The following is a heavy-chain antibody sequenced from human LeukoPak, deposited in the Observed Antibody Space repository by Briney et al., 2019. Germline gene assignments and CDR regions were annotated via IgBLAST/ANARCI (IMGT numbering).Heavy chain of an antibody. D-gene: IGHD3-3*01. CDR3: ARGGSRVLFDYYYGMDV. Sequence: ASVKVSCKASGYTFTGYYMHWVRQAPGQGLEWMGWINPNSGGTNYAQKFQGRVTMTRDTSISTAYMGLSRLRSDDTAVYYCARGGSRVLFDYYYGMDVWGQGTTVTVSS. CDR2: INPNSGGT. V-gene: IGHV1-2*02. J-gene: IGHJ6*02. CDR1: GYTFTGYY.